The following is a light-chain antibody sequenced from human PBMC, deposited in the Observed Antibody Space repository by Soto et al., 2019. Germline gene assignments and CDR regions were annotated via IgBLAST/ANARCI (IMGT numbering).Light chain of an antibody. Sequence: DIQMTQSPSTLSASVGDRVTITCRASQSIGRFLAWYQHQPGKAPKLLIYDASTLESGVPSRVIGTDSGTEFTFFITILQPEDFGTYYCQQCYMGWTFGQGTKVDFK. CDR1: QSIGRF. CDR2: DAS. CDR3: QQCYMGWT. J-gene: IGKJ1*01. V-gene: IGKV1-5*01.